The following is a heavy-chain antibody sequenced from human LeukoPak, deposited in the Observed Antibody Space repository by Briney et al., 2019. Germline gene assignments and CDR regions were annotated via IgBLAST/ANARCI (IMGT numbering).Heavy chain of an antibody. D-gene: IGHD1-26*01. CDR3: AKDRGSYYRNHYYFDY. J-gene: IGHJ4*02. Sequence: GGSLRLSCAASGFTFSSYAMSWVRQAPGKGLEWVSAISGSGGSTYYADSVKGRFTISRDNSKNTLYLQMNSLIAEDTAVYYCAKDRGSYYRNHYYFDYWGQGTLVTVSS. CDR1: GFTFSSYA. CDR2: ISGSGGST. V-gene: IGHV3-23*01.